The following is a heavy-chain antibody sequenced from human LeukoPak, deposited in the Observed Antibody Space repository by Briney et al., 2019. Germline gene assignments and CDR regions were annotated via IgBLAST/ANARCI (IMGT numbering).Heavy chain of an antibody. Sequence: SQTLSLTCTVSGGSISSGSYYWSWIRQPPGKGLEWIGSIYYSGSTYYNPSLKSRVTISVDTSKNQFSLKLSSVTAADTAVYYCARRIDYYDSSGPNWFDPWGQGTLATVSS. J-gene: IGHJ5*02. D-gene: IGHD3-22*01. CDR2: IYYSGST. CDR1: GGSISSGSYY. V-gene: IGHV4-39*01. CDR3: ARRIDYYDSSGPNWFDP.